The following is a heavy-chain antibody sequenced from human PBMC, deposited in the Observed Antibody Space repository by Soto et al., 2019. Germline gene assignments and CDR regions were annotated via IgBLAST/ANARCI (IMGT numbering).Heavy chain of an antibody. J-gene: IGHJ6*02. CDR1: GLTVSSNY. V-gene: IGHV3-66*01. Sequence: PGGSLRLSCAASGLTVSSNYMSWVRQAPGKGLEWVSSINDGTTTHYADSVKGRFTISRDDSKNTLYLQMNSLKTEDTAVYYCATAITDVRGVIHSYYFYYYGMAVWGQGTTVTVSS. D-gene: IGHD3-10*01. CDR3: ATAITDVRGVIHSYYFYYYGMAV. CDR2: INDGTTT.